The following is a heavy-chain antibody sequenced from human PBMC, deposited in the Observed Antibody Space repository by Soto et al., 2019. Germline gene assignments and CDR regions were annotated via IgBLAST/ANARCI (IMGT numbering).Heavy chain of an antibody. CDR3: TTGSYDSSGYYSY. J-gene: IGHJ4*02. CDR1: GFTFSNAW. CDR2: IKSKTDGGTT. D-gene: IGHD3-22*01. Sequence: GGSLRLSCAASGFTFSNAWMNWVRQAPGKGLEWVGRIKSKTDGGTTDYAAPVKGRFTISRDDSKNTLYLQMNSLKTEDTAVYYCTTGSYDSSGYYSYWGQGTLVTVSS. V-gene: IGHV3-15*07.